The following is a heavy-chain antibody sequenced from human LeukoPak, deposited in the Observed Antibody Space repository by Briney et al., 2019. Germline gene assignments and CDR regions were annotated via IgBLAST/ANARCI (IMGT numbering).Heavy chain of an antibody. D-gene: IGHD2-2*01. CDR3: AKAACTTSCYYNC. J-gene: IGHJ4*02. CDR2: ISGTDGST. V-gene: IGHV3-23*01. CDR1: GFTFSTYA. Sequence: PGASLRLSCAASGFTFSTYAMSWVRQAPGKGLEWVSAISGTDGSTYYADSVKGRFTISRDNSKNTLYLRMNGLRAEDTAVYYCAKAACTTSCYYNCWGQGTLVTVSS.